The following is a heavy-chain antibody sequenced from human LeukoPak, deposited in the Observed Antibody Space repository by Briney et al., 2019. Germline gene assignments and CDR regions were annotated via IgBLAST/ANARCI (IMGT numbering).Heavy chain of an antibody. Sequence: GGSLRLSCAASGFTFSSYWMSWVRQAPGKGLEWVANIKQDGSEKYYVDSVKGRFTISRDNAKNSLYLQMNSLTAEDTVVYYCAGTPFNWNDGHYYFDYWGQGTLVTVSS. D-gene: IGHD1-20*01. CDR3: AGTPFNWNDGHYYFDY. J-gene: IGHJ4*02. CDR2: IKQDGSEK. CDR1: GFTFSSYW. V-gene: IGHV3-7*01.